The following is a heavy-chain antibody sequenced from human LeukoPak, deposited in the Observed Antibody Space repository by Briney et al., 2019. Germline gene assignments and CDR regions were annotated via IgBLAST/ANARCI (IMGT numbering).Heavy chain of an antibody. CDR2: INPSGGT. D-gene: IGHD2-15*01. Sequence: ASVKVSCKASGYTINNIHWVRQAPGHGLEWMGIINPSGGTSYAQKFQGRVTMTRDTSTGTVYMELRSLTSEDTAVYYCARDGDYCVDPWGQGTLVTVSS. J-gene: IGHJ5*02. CDR1: GYTINN. CDR3: ARDGDYCVDP. V-gene: IGHV1-46*02.